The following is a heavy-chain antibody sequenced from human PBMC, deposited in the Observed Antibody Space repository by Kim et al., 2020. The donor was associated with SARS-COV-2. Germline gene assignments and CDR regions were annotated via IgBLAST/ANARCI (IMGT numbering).Heavy chain of an antibody. CDR2: DK. D-gene: IGHD3-10*01. J-gene: IGHJ4*02. CDR3: ARGLSGSVDY. V-gene: IGHV2-70*01. Sequence: DKYYSTSLKTRLTISKDTSKNQVVLTMTNMDPVDTATYYCARGLSGSVDYWGQGTLVTVSS.